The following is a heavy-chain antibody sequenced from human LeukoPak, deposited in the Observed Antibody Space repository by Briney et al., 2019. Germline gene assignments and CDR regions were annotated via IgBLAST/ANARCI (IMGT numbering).Heavy chain of an antibody. J-gene: IGHJ6*02. Sequence: GGSLRLSCAASGFTFSSYWMHWVRQAPGKGLVWISRFNSDGSSSSYADSVKGRSTISRDNAKNTQYLQMNSLRAEDTAVYYCARGYQLRYGMDVWGQGTTVTVSS. V-gene: IGHV3-74*01. D-gene: IGHD2-2*01. CDR1: GFTFSSYW. CDR3: ARGYQLRYGMDV. CDR2: FNSDGSSS.